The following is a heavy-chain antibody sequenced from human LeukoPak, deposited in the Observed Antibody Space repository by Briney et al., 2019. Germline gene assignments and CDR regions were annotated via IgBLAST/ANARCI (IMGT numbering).Heavy chain of an antibody. CDR2: INPDGSTK. V-gene: IGHV3-7*01. CDR3: ARGDSSTGWWFDP. D-gene: IGHD6-13*01. Sequence: PGGSLRLSCAASGFTFSYNWMSWVRQAAGKGLEWVANINPDGSTKLYVGSGRGRFTISRDNAKNSLYLDMNSLRVDDTAVYYCARGDSSTGWWFDPWGQRARVTVSS. CDR1: GFTFSYNW. J-gene: IGHJ5*02.